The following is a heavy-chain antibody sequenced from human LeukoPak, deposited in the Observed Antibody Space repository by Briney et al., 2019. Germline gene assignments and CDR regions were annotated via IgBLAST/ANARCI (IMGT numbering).Heavy chain of an antibody. J-gene: IGHJ4*02. D-gene: IGHD6-19*01. CDR1: GFTFSSYA. V-gene: IGHV3-23*01. CDR3: AKGYGSGWYYDF. Sequence: GGSLRLSCAASGFTFSSYAMSWVRQAPGKGLEWVSTISDSADSTYYADSVQGRFTISRDNSKNTLYLQMNSLRAEATAFYYCAKGYGSGWYYDFWGQGALVTVSS. CDR2: ISDSADST.